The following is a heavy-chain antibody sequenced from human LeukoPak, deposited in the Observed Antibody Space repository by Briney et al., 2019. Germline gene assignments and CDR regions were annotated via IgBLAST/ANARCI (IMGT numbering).Heavy chain of an antibody. D-gene: IGHD3-10*02. J-gene: IGHJ6*04. CDR3: AELGITMIGGV. CDR1: GFTFSNYG. Sequence: GGSLRLSCAASGFTFSNYGISWVRQAPGKGLEWVSYISSSGSTIYYADSVKGRFTISRDNAKNSLYLQMNSLRAEDTAVYYCAELGITMIGGVWGKGTTVTISS. CDR2: ISSSGSTI. V-gene: IGHV3-48*03.